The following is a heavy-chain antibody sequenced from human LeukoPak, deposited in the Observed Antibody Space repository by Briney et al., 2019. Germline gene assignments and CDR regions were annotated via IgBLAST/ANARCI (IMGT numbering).Heavy chain of an antibody. D-gene: IGHD3-9*01. J-gene: IGHJ4*02. CDR2: IIPIFSTA. CDR1: GGTFSSYA. V-gene: IGHV1-69*13. CDR3: ARGSGGPRYFDWLLSY. Sequence: SVKVSCKASGGTFSSYAISWVRQAPGQGLEWMGGIIPIFSTANYAQKFQGRVTITADESTSTAYMELSRLRSEDTAVYYCARGSGGPRYFDWLLSYWGQGTLVTVSS.